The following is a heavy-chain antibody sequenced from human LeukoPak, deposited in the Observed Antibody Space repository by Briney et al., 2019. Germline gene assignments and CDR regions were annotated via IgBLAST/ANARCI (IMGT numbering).Heavy chain of an antibody. J-gene: IGHJ5*02. D-gene: IGHD3-10*01. Sequence: GGSLRLSXAASGFTFSSYEMSWVRQAPGKGLEWVSYISSSGSTIYYADSVKGRFTISRDNAKNSLYLQMNSLRAEDTAVYYCARESWFGEGTTWGQGTLVTVSS. CDR2: ISSSGSTI. CDR1: GFTFSSYE. CDR3: ARESWFGEGTT. V-gene: IGHV3-48*03.